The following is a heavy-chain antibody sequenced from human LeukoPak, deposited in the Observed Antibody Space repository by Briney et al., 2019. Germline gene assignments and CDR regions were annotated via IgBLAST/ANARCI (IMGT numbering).Heavy chain of an antibody. CDR2: ISYDRSNK. J-gene: IGHJ4*02. D-gene: IGHD2-8*01. V-gene: IGHV3-30*18. CDR1: GFTFSSYG. CDR3: AKDPGYCTNGVCYTWFDC. Sequence: TGGSLRLSCAASGFTFSSYGMHWVRQAPGKGLEWVAVISYDRSNKYYADSVKGRFTISRDNSKNTLYLQMNSLRAEDTAVYYCAKDPGYCTNGVCYTWFDCWGQGTLVTVSS.